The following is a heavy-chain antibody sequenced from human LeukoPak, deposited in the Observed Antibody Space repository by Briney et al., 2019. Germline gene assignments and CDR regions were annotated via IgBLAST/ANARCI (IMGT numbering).Heavy chain of an antibody. CDR1: GFTLSSYA. D-gene: IGHD2-15*01. CDR2: ISVIGTT. J-gene: IGHJ4*02. V-gene: IGHV3-23*01. Sequence: AGGSLRLSCAASGFTLSSYAMSWVRQGPGKWLEWVSAISVIGTTSNADSVKGRFTISRDSSKNTLYLQMNGLRAGDAAVYYCAKAPVTTCSGAYCYPFDYWSEKPRVTVS. CDR3: AKAPVTTCSGAYCYPFDY.